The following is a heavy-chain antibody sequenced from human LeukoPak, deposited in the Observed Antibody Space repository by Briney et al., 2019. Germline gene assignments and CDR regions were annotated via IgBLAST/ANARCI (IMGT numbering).Heavy chain of an antibody. CDR3: AKPRVSIGSHFDY. CDR1: GFSFNNYG. V-gene: IGHV3-30*18. J-gene: IGHJ4*02. CDR2: IPYDGSSE. D-gene: IGHD2-15*01. Sequence: GGSLRLSYAASGFSFNNYGMHWVRQAPGRGLGWVAMIPYDGSSEKYADFVKGRFTISRDNSKNTLYLQMNSLRDEDTALYYCAKPRVSIGSHFDYWGQGTLVTVSS.